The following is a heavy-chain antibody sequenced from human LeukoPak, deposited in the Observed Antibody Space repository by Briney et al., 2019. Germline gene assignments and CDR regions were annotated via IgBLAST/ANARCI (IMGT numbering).Heavy chain of an antibody. CDR3: ARVSYYDSSGYYSSTVYYYMDV. Sequence: SETLSLTCTVSGGSISSGSYYWSWIRQPAGKGLEWIGRIYTSGSTNYNPSLKSRVTISVDTSENQFSLNLSSVTAADTAVYYCARVSYYDSSGYYSSTVYYYMDVWGKGTTVTVSS. V-gene: IGHV4-61*02. CDR2: IYTSGST. CDR1: GGSISSGSYY. D-gene: IGHD3-22*01. J-gene: IGHJ6*03.